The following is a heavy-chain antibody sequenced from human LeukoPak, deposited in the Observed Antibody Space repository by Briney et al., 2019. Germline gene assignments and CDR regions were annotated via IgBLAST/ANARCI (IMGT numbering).Heavy chain of an antibody. CDR3: ARVREGLLWFGELFHPIDY. J-gene: IGHJ4*02. V-gene: IGHV1-18*01. CDR1: GYTFTNYG. CDR2: ISAYNGNT. Sequence: ASVTVSFKASGYTFTNYGISWVRQAPGQGLEGMGWISAYNGNTNYPQKLQGRVTMTTDTTTSTAYMELRSLRSDDTAVYYCARVREGLLWFGELFHPIDYWGQGTLVTVSS. D-gene: IGHD3-10*01.